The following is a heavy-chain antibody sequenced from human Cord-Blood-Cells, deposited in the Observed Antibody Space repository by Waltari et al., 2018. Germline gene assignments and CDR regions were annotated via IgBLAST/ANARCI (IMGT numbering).Heavy chain of an antibody. CDR3: ARIPYYDYIWGSYSDSYYFDY. CDR1: GFSLSTSGVG. J-gene: IGHJ4*02. Sequence: QITLKESGPTLVKPTQTLTLTCTFSGFSLSTSGVGVGWIRQPPGKALEWLALIYWDDDKRYSPSLKSRLTITKDTCKNQVVLTMTNMDPVDTATYYCARIPYYDYIWGSYSDSYYFDYWGQGTLVTVSS. CDR2: IYWDDDK. D-gene: IGHD3-16*01. V-gene: IGHV2-5*02.